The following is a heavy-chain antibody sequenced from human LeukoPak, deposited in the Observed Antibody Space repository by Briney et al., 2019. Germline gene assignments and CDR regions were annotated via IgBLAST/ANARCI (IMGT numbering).Heavy chain of an antibody. CDR2: ISYDGSNK. D-gene: IGHD2/OR15-2a*01. Sequence: GRFLRLSCAASGFTFSSYGMHWVRQAPGKGLEWVAVISYDGSNKYYADSVKGRFTISRDNSKNTLYLQMNSLRAEDTAVYYCAKELSGFWYFDYWGQGTLVTVSS. CDR1: GFTFSSYG. CDR3: AKELSGFWYFDY. V-gene: IGHV3-30*18. J-gene: IGHJ4*02.